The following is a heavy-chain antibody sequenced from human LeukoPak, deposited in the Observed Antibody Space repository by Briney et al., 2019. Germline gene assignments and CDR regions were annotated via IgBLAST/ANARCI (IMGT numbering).Heavy chain of an antibody. CDR1: DNTFSRYG. D-gene: IGHD6-19*01. CDR3: ARGPSPSLAVAGPRHDYSYYYMDV. J-gene: IGHJ6*03. CDR2: ISAYNGHT. Sequence: ASVKVSCKASDNTFSRYGFSWVRQAPGQGLELVGWISAYNGHTNYAQKFQGRVTMTTETSTTTAYMELMNLRSDDTAVYYCARGPSPSLAVAGPRHDYSYYYMDVWGKGTTVTVSS. V-gene: IGHV1-18*01.